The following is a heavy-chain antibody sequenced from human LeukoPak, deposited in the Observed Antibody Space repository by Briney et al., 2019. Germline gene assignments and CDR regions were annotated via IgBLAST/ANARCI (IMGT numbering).Heavy chain of an antibody. J-gene: IGHJ6*02. CDR1: GYTFTSYY. CDR2: VNPSGGST. D-gene: IGHD2-2*01. V-gene: IGHV1-46*01. CDR3: ARALLVVPAASYYYGMDV. Sequence: ASVKVSCKASGYTFTSYYMHWVRQAPGQGLEWMGIVNPSGGSTSYAQKFQGRVTMTRDTSTSTVYMELSSLRSEDTAVYYCARALLVVPAASYYYGMDVWGQGTTVTVSS.